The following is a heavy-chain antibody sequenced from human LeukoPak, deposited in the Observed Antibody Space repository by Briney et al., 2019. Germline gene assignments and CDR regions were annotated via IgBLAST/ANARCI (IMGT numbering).Heavy chain of an antibody. J-gene: IGHJ4*02. CDR2: ISSTISTI. CDR3: AKVGLTVTTILDYFDY. CDR1: GFTFSSYS. D-gene: IGHD4-11*01. V-gene: IGHV3-48*01. Sequence: GGSLRLSCAASGFTFSSYSMNWVRQAPGKGLEWVSYISSTISTIYYADSVKGRFTISRDNSKNTLYLQMNSLRADDTAVYYCAKVGLTVTTILDYFDYWGQGTLVTVSS.